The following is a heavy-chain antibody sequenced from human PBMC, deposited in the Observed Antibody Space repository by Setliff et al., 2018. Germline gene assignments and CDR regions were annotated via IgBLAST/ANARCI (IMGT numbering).Heavy chain of an antibody. CDR1: GFTFTSSA. J-gene: IGHJ3*02. CDR3: AADLGYYWAFDI. Sequence: RASVKVSCKASGFTFTSSAMQWVRQARGQRLEWIGWIVVGSGNTNYAQKFQERVTITRDMSTSTAYMELSSLRSEDTAVYYCAADLGYYWAFDIWGQGTMVTVSS. D-gene: IGHD3-22*01. CDR2: IVVGSGNT. V-gene: IGHV1-58*02.